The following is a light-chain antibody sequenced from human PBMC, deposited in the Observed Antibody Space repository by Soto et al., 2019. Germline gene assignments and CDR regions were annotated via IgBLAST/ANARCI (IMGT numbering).Light chain of an antibody. J-gene: IGLJ3*02. CDR3: CSYAGSYTFV. V-gene: IGLV2-11*01. CDR1: SSDVGNYDY. CDR2: DVN. Sequence: QSVLTQPRSVSGSPGQSVTISCTGASSDVGNYDYVSWYQQHPGKAPKLIIYDVNKRPSGVPDRFSGSKSGNTASLTISGLQAEDEADYYCCSYAGSYTFVFGGGTKLTVL.